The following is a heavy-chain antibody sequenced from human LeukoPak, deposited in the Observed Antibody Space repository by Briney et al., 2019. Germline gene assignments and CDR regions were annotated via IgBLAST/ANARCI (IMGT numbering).Heavy chain of an antibody. J-gene: IGHJ4*02. Sequence: SETLSLTCNVSGGSISSGAYYWGWIRQPPGKGLEWIGSFYYGGTTYFNPSLKSRVTISEDTSKNQFPLKLSSVTAADTAVYFCASRRIVMVYAYNWGQGTLVTVSS. CDR1: GGSISSGAYY. V-gene: IGHV4-39*01. D-gene: IGHD2-8*01. CDR3: ASRRIVMVYAYN. CDR2: FYYGGTT.